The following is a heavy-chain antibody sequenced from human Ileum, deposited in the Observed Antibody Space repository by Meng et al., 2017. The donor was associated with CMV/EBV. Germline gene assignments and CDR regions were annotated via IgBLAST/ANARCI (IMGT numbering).Heavy chain of an antibody. J-gene: IGHJ4*02. D-gene: IGHD2-15*01. CDR3: VRQVVAASFDY. V-gene: IGHV4-30-4*08. CDR1: GGSITSGNYY. Sequence: QVQLTESGPGLVKPSQTLSLTCTVPGGSITSGNYYWSWIRQPPGRGLEWIGYIYYSGSPYYKPSLKSRVTISLDTSKNQFSLNLRSVTATDSAVYYCVRQVVAASFDYWGQGALVTVSS. CDR2: IYYSGSP.